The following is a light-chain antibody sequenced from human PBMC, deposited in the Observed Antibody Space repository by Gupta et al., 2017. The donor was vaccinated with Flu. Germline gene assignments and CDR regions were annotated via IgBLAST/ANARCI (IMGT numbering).Light chain of an antibody. CDR3: QHSGT. CDR2: AAS. J-gene: IGKJ3*01. V-gene: IGKV1-39*01. CDR1: QTISSY. Sequence: DIQMTQSPSSLSASIGDRVTITCRTSQTISSYLNWYQQKPGKAPKVLIYAASVLQSGVPARFSGSGSGTDFTLTISSLQPEYFATYYCQHSGTFGPGTKVDI.